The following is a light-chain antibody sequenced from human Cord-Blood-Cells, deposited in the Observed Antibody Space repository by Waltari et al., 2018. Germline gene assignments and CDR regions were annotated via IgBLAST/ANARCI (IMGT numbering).Light chain of an antibody. Sequence: EIVLTQSPATLSLSPAERATLSCRASPPVSSYLALYQQKPGQAHRLLIYDASNRATGIPARFSGSGSWTDFTLTISSLEPEDFAVYYCQQRSNWLFTFGPGTKVDIK. CDR2: DAS. J-gene: IGKJ3*01. CDR1: PPVSSY. V-gene: IGKV3-11*01. CDR3: QQRSNWLFT.